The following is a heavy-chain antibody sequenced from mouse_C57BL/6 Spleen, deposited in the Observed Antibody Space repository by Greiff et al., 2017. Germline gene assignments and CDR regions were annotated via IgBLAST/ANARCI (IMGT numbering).Heavy chain of an antibody. D-gene: IGHD1-1*02. Sequence: DVQLVESGGGLVQPGASLRLSCAASGFTFTDYYMSWVRQPPGKAPAWLALIRNKANGYTTEYTASVKVRFTISRDNSQNSLYLQMNNLRAEDSATYYCVKSVDSYDQGFAYGGQGTLVTVSA. J-gene: IGHJ3*01. CDR1: GFTFTDYY. CDR2: IRNKANGYTT. CDR3: VKSVDSYDQGFAY. V-gene: IGHV7-4*01.